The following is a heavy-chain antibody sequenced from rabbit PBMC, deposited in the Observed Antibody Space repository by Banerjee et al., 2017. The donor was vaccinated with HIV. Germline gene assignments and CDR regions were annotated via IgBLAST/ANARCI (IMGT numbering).Heavy chain of an antibody. CDR1: GIDFSSYYY. J-gene: IGHJ4*01. CDR2: INTSSGNT. Sequence: QEQLEESGGGLVKPGGTLTLTCKASGIDFSSYYYMCWVRQAPGKGLEWIACINTSSGNTVYASWAKGRFTISKTSSTTVTLQVTSLTAADTATYFCARDRVGDAAGYLDLWGQGTLVTVS. D-gene: IGHD6-1*01. V-gene: IGHV1S45*01. CDR3: ARDRVGDAAGYLDL.